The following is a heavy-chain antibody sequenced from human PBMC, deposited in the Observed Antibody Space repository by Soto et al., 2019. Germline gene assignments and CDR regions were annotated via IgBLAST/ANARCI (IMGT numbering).Heavy chain of an antibody. CDR1: GFTFSSYG. D-gene: IGHD1-26*01. CDR3: ARDRSGSYFNYFDY. Sequence: QVQLVESGGGVVQPGRSLRLSCAASGFTFSSYGMHWVRQAPGKGLEWVAVIWYDGSNKYYADSVKGRFTISRDNSKNTLYLQMNSLRAEDTAVYCCARDRSGSYFNYFDYWGQGTLVTVSS. CDR2: IWYDGSNK. J-gene: IGHJ4*02. V-gene: IGHV3-33*01.